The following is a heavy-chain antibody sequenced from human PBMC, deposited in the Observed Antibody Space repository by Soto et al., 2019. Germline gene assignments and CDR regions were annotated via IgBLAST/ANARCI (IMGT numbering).Heavy chain of an antibody. CDR1: GFTFRSYA. CDR3: AKEPVGPDWYFDL. Sequence: DVQLLESGGGLVQPGGSLRLSCAASGFTFRSYAMSWVRQAPGKGLEWVSGISGSGISTHYADSVKGRFTVSRDNSKNTLYLQMNSLRVKDTAVYNCAKEPVGPDWYFDLWGRGTLVTVSS. CDR2: ISGSGIST. V-gene: IGHV3-23*01. J-gene: IGHJ2*01.